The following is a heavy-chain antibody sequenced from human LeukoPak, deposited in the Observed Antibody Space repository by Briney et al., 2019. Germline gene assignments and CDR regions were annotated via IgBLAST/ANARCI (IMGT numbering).Heavy chain of an antibody. CDR3: ARVRDIVVVPAPDNGMDV. J-gene: IGHJ6*02. Sequence: SVKVSCKASGGTFSSYAISWVRQAPGQGLEWMGRIIPILGIANYAQKFQGRVTITADKSTSTAYMELSSLRSEDTAVYYCARVRDIVVVPAPDNGMDVWGQGTTVTVSS. D-gene: IGHD2-2*01. CDR1: GGTFSSYA. CDR2: IIPILGIA. V-gene: IGHV1-69*04.